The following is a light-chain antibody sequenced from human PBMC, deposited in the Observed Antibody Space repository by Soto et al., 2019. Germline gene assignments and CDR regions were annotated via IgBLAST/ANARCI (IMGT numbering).Light chain of an antibody. V-gene: IGKV3-20*01. CDR3: QQYINYPWT. Sequence: ETVLTQSPGTLSLSPGERATLSCRASQSVSSSSLAWYQQRPGQAPRLLIYGTSSRATGIPDRFSGSGSGTDFTLTISRLEPEDFAVYYCQQYINYPWTFGQGTKVDIK. CDR2: GTS. CDR1: QSVSSSS. J-gene: IGKJ1*01.